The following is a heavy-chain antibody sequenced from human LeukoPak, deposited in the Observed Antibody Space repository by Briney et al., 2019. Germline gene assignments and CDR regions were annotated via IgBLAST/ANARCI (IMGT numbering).Heavy chain of an antibody. CDR1: GDSISSYY. CDR2: MYVSGST. D-gene: IGHD3-10*01. Sequence: SETLSLTCTVSGDSISSYYWSWIRQPAGKGLEWIGRMYVSGSTNYNPSLKSRVTMSVDTFKNQFSLKMTSVTAADTAFYYCARDMVRGVKAYLSWFDPWGQGVLVTVST. V-gene: IGHV4-4*07. J-gene: IGHJ5*02. CDR3: ARDMVRGVKAYLSWFDP.